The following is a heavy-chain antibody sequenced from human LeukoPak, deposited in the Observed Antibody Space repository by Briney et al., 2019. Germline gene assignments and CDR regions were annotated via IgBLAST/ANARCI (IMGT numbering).Heavy chain of an antibody. CDR3: ARDPAAAGTVWLDP. CDR2: ITTRSSYI. V-gene: IGHV3-21*06. Sequence: GGSLRLSCAASGFTFSSYSMNWVRQAPGKGLEWVSSITTRSSYIYYADSVRGRFTISRDDVKNSLYLQMNSLRADDTAVYYCARDPAAAGTVWLDPWGQGTLVTVSS. CDR1: GFTFSSYS. D-gene: IGHD6-13*01. J-gene: IGHJ5*02.